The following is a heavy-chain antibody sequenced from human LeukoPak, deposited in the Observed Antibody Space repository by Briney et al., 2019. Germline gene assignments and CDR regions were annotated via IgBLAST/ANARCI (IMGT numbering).Heavy chain of an antibody. CDR3: ARHQQEASAGKYYFDY. J-gene: IGHJ4*02. CDR2: IYNGGNT. Sequence: GGPLILSCAASGFTVRRNYMSWVRQAPGKGLEWLSIIYNGGNTVYADSVKGRFTISSDDSKNTLHLQMISLRGEDTAVYYCARHQQEASAGKYYFDYWGQGALVTVSS. D-gene: IGHD6-13*01. CDR1: GFTVRRNY. V-gene: IGHV3-53*01.